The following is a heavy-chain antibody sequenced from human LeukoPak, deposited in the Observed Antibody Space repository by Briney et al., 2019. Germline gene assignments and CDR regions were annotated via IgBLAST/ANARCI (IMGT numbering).Heavy chain of an antibody. V-gene: IGHV4-39*01. CDR2: IYYSGTT. Sequence: SETLSLTCTVSGGSISSRNNYWGWIRQPPGKGLEWIGSIYYSGTTYYNPSLKSRVTISVDTSKNQFSLKLSSVTAADTAVYYCARVRSSSRWELLKVGVSREFDYWGQGTLVTVSS. D-gene: IGHD1-26*01. CDR3: ARVRSSSRWELLKVGVSREFDY. J-gene: IGHJ4*02. CDR1: GGSISSRNNY.